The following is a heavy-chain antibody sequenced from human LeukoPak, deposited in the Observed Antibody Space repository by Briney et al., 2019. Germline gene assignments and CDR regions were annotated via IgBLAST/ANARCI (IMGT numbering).Heavy chain of an antibody. CDR2: FDPEDGET. J-gene: IGHJ4*02. V-gene: IGHV1-24*01. CDR1: GYTLTELS. Sequence: ASVKVSCKVSGYTLTELSMHWVRQAPGKGLEWMGGFDPEDGETIYAQKFQGRVTMTEDTSTDTAYMELSSLRSEDTAVYYCATEIINYSSSWWVFDYWGQGTLVTVSS. CDR3: ATEIINYSSSWWVFDY. D-gene: IGHD6-13*01.